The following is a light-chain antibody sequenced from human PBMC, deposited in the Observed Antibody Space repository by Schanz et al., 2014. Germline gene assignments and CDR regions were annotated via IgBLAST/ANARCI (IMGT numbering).Light chain of an antibody. Sequence: EIVLTQSPGSLSLSPGERVTLSCRASQSIKNNYLAWYQQKPGQAPRLLIYDASNRATGIPDRFSGSGSGTDFTLSISRLEPEDSAVYYCQHYGSPPLTFGPGTTVDIK. V-gene: IGKV3-20*01. CDR1: QSIKNNY. J-gene: IGKJ3*01. CDR3: QHYGSPPLT. CDR2: DAS.